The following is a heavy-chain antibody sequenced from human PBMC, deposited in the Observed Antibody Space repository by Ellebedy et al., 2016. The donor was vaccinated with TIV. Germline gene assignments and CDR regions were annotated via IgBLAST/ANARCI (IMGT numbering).Heavy chain of an antibody. CDR1: GFTFSSYS. CDR2: ISSGSSYI. V-gene: IGHV3-21*01. D-gene: IGHD5-24*01. CDR3: ARSPSPTKANWFDL. Sequence: GESLKISCEASGFTFSSYSMDWVRQAPGKGLEWVSSISSGSSYIYYADSMKGRFTISRDNAKNSLYLQMNSLRAEDTAVYYCARSPSPTKANWFDLWGQGTLVTVS. J-gene: IGHJ5*02.